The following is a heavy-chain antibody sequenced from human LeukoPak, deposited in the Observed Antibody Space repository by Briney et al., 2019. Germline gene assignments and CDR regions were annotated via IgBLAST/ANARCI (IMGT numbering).Heavy chain of an antibody. CDR3: ARDTSGYRRGSFDY. CDR2: IYYSGST. CDR1: GGSINSYY. V-gene: IGHV4-59*01. D-gene: IGHD3-22*01. J-gene: IGHJ4*02. Sequence: SETLSLTCTVSGGSINSYYWSWIRQPPGKGLEWIGYIYYSGSTNYNPSLKSRVTISLDTSNNQFSLKLSSVTAADTAVYYCARDTSGYRRGSFDYWGQGMLVTVSS.